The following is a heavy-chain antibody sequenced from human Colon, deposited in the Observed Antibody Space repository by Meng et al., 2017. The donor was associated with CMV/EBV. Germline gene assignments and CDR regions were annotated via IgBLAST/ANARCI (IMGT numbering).Heavy chain of an antibody. J-gene: IGHJ3*01. CDR3: STHPYPSGFWGAFDV. CDR2: ISRKTNNYAT. CDR1: GYTFSDST. D-gene: IGHD3-9*01. Sequence: GESLKISCAASGYTFSDSTIHWVRQASGKGLEWLGRISRKTNNYATVYAASVKGRFTISRDDSRNTLYLQINSVEAGDAGVYYCSTHPYPSGFWGAFDVWGQGTKVTVSS. V-gene: IGHV3-73*01.